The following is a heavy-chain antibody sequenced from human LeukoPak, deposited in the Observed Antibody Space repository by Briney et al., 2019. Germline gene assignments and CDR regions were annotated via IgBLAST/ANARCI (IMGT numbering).Heavy chain of an antibody. CDR3: ASGGY. CDR1: GFTFSSYS. J-gene: IGHJ4*02. V-gene: IGHV3-53*01. Sequence: GTSLRLSCAASGFTFSSYSMNWVRQAPGKGLEWVSVIHSGGNTYYADSVRGRFTISRDDSKNTLYLQMNSLRVEDTAVYHCASGGYWGQGTLVTVSS. CDR2: IHSGGNT. D-gene: IGHD3-3*01.